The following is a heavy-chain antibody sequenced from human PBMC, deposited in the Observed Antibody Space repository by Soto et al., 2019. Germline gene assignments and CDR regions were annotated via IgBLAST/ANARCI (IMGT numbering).Heavy chain of an antibody. D-gene: IGHD4-4*01. J-gene: IGHJ4*02. CDR1: GVSFSGYY. CDR2: INHSGST. CDR3: ARASTTVVDY. Sequence: SETLSLTCAVYGVSFSGYYWSWIRQPPGKGLEWIGEINHSGSTNYNPSLKSRVTISVDTSKNQFSLKLSSVTAADTAVYYCARASTTVVDYWGQGTLVTVSS. V-gene: IGHV4-34*01.